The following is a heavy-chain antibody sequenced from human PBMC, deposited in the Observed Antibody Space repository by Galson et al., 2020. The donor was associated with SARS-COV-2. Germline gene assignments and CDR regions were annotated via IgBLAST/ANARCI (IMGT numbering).Heavy chain of an antibody. J-gene: IGHJ6*03. Sequence: ESLSISCLASEFTFRISWLHWVRQATGKGLVWGSSNHRDGSATIYADSVKGRFTISRDNAKNTLNLEMISLRAEDTAVYYCARESAVQGGYYMDVWGKGTTVTVSS. V-gene: IGHV3-74*01. D-gene: IGHD3-10*01. CDR2: NHRDGSAT. CDR1: EFTFRISW. CDR3: ARESAVQGGYYMDV.